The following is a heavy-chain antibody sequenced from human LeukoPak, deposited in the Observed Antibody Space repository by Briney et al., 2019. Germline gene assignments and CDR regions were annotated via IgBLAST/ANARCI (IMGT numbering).Heavy chain of an antibody. D-gene: IGHD4/OR15-4a*01. CDR2: IRYDGTNK. Sequence: GGSLRLSCAASGFTFSKYGMHWARQAPGKGLEWVAFIRYDGTNKKYGESVKGRFDISRDNSKNTLFLQMTGLRVEDTGVYYCVKDYGATGTGGAYLDPWGQGTLVTVSS. CDR3: VKDYGATGTGGAYLDP. CDR1: GFTFSKYG. J-gene: IGHJ5*02. V-gene: IGHV3-30*02.